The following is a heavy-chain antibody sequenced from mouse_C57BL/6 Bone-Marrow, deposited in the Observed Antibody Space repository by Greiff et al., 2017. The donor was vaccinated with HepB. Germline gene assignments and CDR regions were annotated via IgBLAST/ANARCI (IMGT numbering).Heavy chain of an antibody. V-gene: IGHV1-82*01. CDR1: GYAFSSSW. J-gene: IGHJ1*03. CDR3: ARRASAYYSNYNWYFDV. Sequence: QVQLQQSGPELVKPGASVKISCKASGYAFSSSWMNWVKQRPGKGLEWIGRIHPGDGDTNYNGKFKGKATLTADKSSSTAYMQLSSLTSEDSAVYFCARRASAYYSNYNWYFDVWGTGTTVTVSS. D-gene: IGHD2-5*01. CDR2: IHPGDGDT.